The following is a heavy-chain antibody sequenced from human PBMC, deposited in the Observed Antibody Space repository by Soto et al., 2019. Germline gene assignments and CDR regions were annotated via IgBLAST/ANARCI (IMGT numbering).Heavy chain of an antibody. CDR2: VFNSETS. CDR1: GAPMNRYY. D-gene: IGHD1-1*01. J-gene: IGHJ4*01. V-gene: IGHV4-59*01. Sequence: SETLSLTCTVSGAPMNRYYWSWIRQPPGKALEWIGYVFNSETSKYNPSLRSRIAMSVDRSKNQFSLTMTSLTAADTAVYFCARSPRSISTGGIDFWGQGILVTVSS. CDR3: ARSPRSISTGGIDF.